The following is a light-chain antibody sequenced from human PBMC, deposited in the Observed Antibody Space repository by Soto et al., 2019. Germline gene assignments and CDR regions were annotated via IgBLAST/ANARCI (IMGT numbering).Light chain of an antibody. J-gene: IGKJ5*01. CDR1: QSISSY. Sequence: DIQMTQSPSSLSASVGDRVTITCRASQSISSYLNWYQQKPGKAPKLLIYAASSLQSGVPSRLSGSGSGTDFTLTISSLQPEDFATYYCQQSYSTQITFGQGTRLEIK. CDR3: QQSYSTQIT. V-gene: IGKV1-39*01. CDR2: AAS.